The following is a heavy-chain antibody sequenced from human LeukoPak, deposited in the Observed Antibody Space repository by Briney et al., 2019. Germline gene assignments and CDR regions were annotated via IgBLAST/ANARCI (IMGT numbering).Heavy chain of an antibody. CDR1: GFTFSDYY. J-gene: IGHJ5*02. Sequence: MSGGSLRLSCAASGFTFSDYYMSWIRQAPGKGLEWVSYISSSGSTIYYADSVKGRFTISRDNSKNTLYLQMNSLRAEDTAVYYCARTPLRYKYDSSGNNWSDPWGQGTLVTVSS. V-gene: IGHV3-11*01. CDR2: ISSSGSTI. D-gene: IGHD3-22*01. CDR3: ARTPLRYKYDSSGNNWSDP.